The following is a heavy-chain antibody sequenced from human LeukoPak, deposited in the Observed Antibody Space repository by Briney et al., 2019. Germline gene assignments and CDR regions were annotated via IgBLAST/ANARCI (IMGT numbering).Heavy chain of an antibody. CDR3: AKDQGGS. CDR1: GFTFSSYG. CDR2: ISYDGSNK. Sequence: GSLRLSCAASGFTFSSYGMHWVRQAPGKGLEWVALISYDGSNKYYADSVKGRFTISRDNSKNTLYLQMNSLRPEDTAVYYCAKDQGGSWGQGTLVTVSS. D-gene: IGHD2-15*01. J-gene: IGHJ4*02. V-gene: IGHV3-30*18.